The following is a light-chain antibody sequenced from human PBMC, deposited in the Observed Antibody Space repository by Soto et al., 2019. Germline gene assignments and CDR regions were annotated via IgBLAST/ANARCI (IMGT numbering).Light chain of an antibody. Sequence: QAVETQEPSLTVSPGGTVTLTCGSSTGAVTSGLYPYWFQQKPGQAPRTLIYDTIKTHSWTPARFSGSLLGGKAALTLSGAQPEDEAYYYCLLYYSGVVVFGGGTKLTVL. J-gene: IGLJ2*01. V-gene: IGLV7-46*01. CDR2: DTI. CDR1: TGAVTSGLY. CDR3: LLYYSGVVV.